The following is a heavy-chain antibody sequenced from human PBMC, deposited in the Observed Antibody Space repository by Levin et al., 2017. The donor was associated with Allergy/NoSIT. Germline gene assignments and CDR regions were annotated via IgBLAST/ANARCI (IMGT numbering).Heavy chain of an antibody. V-gene: IGHV4-30-4*01. CDR2: ISNIGST. Sequence: PSETLSLTCTVSGGSISSGDYYWSWIRQPPGTGLEWIGHISNIGSTNYYPSLKSRVIISADASKNQFSLNLSSVTAADTAVYYCARRSGLRGLMYAFDYWGQGIQVTVSS. D-gene: IGHD3-10*01. CDR3: ARRSGLRGLMYAFDY. CDR1: GGSISSGDYY. J-gene: IGHJ4*02.